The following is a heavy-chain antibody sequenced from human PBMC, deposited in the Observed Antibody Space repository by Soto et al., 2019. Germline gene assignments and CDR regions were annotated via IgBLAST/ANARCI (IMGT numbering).Heavy chain of an antibody. V-gene: IGHV1-3*01. J-gene: IGHJ4*02. CDR2: INAGNGNT. CDR3: ARDAAVGLFDY. Sequence: ASVKVSCKSSGYTFTSYASHWVRQAPGQRLEWMGWINAGNGNTKYSQKLQGRVTMTTDTSTSTAYMELRSLRSDDTAVYYCARDAAVGLFDYWGQGTLVTVSS. CDR1: GYTFTSYA. D-gene: IGHD1-26*01.